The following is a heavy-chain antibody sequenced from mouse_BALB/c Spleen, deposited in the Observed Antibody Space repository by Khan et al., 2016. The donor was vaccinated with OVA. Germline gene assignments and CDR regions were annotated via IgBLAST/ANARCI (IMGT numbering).Heavy chain of an antibody. CDR1: GYTFTNYG. CDR3: ARGSSRAMDY. D-gene: IGHD1-1*01. J-gene: IGHJ4*01. V-gene: IGHV9-3-1*01. Sequence: QIQLVQSGPELKKPGETVKISCKASGYTFTNYGMNWVKQAPGKGLKWMGWIYTYTGEPTYADDFKGRFAFSLESSASTAFLQINNLTNDDTATYLWARGSSRAMDYWGQGTSVTVSS. CDR2: IYTYTGEP.